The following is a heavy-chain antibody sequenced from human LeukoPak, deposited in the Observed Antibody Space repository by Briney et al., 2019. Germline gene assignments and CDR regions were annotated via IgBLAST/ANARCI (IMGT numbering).Heavy chain of an antibody. J-gene: IGHJ4*02. V-gene: IGHV6-1*01. D-gene: IGHD6-13*01. CDR3: ARGWEPYSSSFDY. Sequence: SQTLSLTCAISGDSVSSNSAAWNWIRQSPSRGLEWLGRTYFRSKWYNEYAISVKSRITINPDTSKDQFSLQLNSVTPEDTAVYYCARGWEPYSSSFDYWGQGTLVTVSS. CDR2: TYFRSKWYN. CDR1: GDSVSSNSAA.